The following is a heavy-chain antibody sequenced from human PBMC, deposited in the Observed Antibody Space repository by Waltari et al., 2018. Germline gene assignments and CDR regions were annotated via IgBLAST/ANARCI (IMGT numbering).Heavy chain of an antibody. V-gene: IGHV3-23*04. J-gene: IGHJ3*02. CDR3: ASIHSGFWSGYSTDDAFDI. Sequence: EVQLVESGGGLVQPGGSLRLSCAASGFTFSSYAMSWVRQAPGKGLEWVSAISGSGGSTYYADSVKGRFTISRDNSKNTLYLQMNSLRAEDTAVYYCASIHSGFWSGYSTDDAFDIWGQGTMVTVSS. CDR1: GFTFSSYA. CDR2: ISGSGGST. D-gene: IGHD3-3*01.